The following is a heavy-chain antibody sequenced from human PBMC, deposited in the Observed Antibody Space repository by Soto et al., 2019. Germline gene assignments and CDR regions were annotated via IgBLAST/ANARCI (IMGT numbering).Heavy chain of an antibody. CDR2: ISGSGGST. CDR3: AKAQRLYYDILTGYYNGDAFDI. D-gene: IGHD3-9*01. CDR1: GFTFSSYA. V-gene: IGHV3-23*01. Sequence: PGGSLRLSCAASGFTFSSYAMSRVRQAPGKGLEWVSAISGSGGSTYYADSVKGRFTISRDNSKNTLYLQMNSLRAEDTAVYYCAKAQRLYYDILTGYYNGDAFDIWGQGTMVTVSS. J-gene: IGHJ3*02.